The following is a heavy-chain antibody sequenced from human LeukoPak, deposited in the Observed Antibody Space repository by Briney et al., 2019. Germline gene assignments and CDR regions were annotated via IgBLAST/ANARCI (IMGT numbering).Heavy chain of an antibody. D-gene: IGHD3-9*01. CDR1: GYTFTNYD. CDR2: INPSSGST. CDR3: ARDLGRYFDWLLGGDFDY. Sequence: GSVKVSCKASGYTFTNYDMHWVRQAPGQGLEWMGIINPSSGSTSYAQKIQGRVTMTRDTSTSTVYMELSSLRSEDTAVYYCARDLGRYFDWLLGGDFDYWGQGTLVTVSS. J-gene: IGHJ4*02. V-gene: IGHV1-46*01.